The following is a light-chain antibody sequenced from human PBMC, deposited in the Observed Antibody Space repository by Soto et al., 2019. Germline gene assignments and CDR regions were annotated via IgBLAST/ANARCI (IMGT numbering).Light chain of an antibody. CDR1: QSVSSSY. J-gene: IGKJ5*01. CDR2: GAS. CDR3: QQYGSSSIS. Sequence: EIVLTQSPGTLSLSPGERATLSCRASQSVSSSYLAWYQQKPGQAPSLLIYGASSRATGIPDRFSGSGSGTDFTLTISRLEPEDFAVYYCQQYGSSSISFGQGT. V-gene: IGKV3-20*01.